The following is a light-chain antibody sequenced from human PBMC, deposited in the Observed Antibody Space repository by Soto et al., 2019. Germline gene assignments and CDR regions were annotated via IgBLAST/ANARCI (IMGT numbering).Light chain of an antibody. J-gene: IGLJ2*01. CDR1: SSDVGGYNY. CDR3: SSYAGSNNLL. CDR2: EVS. V-gene: IGLV2-8*01. Sequence: QSDLTQPPSASGSPGQSVTISCTGTSSDVGGYNYVSWYQQHPGKAPKLMIYEVSKRPSGVPDRFSGSKSGNTASLTVSGLQAEDEADYYCSSYAGSNNLLFGGGTKLTVL.